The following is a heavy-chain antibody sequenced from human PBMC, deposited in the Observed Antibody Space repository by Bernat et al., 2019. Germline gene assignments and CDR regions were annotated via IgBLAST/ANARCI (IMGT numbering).Heavy chain of an antibody. V-gene: IGHV7-4-1*01. Sequence: QVQLVQSGSELKKPGASVKVSCKASGYTFTSYAMNWVRQAPGQGLEWMGWLNTNTGDPTYAQAFTGRFVFSLDTSVRTTSLQFRMLTAEDPAVYSCARGGGGGGAFDLWGRGTLVTVSS. J-gene: IGHJ2*01. CDR3: ARGGGGGGAFDL. CDR1: GYTFTSYA. D-gene: IGHD2-15*01. CDR2: LNTNTGDP.